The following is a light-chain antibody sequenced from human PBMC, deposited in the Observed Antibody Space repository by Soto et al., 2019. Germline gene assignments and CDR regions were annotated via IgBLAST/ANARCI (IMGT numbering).Light chain of an antibody. V-gene: IGKV3-20*01. Sequence: EIVLTQSPVTLSLSPGERATLSCSASQSVSSSYLAWYQPKPCQAPRLLIYGASSTATGIPDRFSGSGSGTDFTLTISRLEPEDCSVYYCQQYGSSPPWPFGHGTKVDIK. CDR2: GAS. CDR1: QSVSSSY. CDR3: QQYGSSPPWP. J-gene: IGKJ1*01.